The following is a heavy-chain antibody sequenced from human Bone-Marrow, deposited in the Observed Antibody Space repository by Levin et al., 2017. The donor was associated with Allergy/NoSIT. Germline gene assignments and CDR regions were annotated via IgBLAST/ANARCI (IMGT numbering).Heavy chain of an antibody. CDR3: ARDLGSLGLLNWFDS. D-gene: IGHD3-3*01. CDR1: GDTFSSNS. Sequence: ASVKVSCTASGDTFSSNSISWVRQAPGQGLEWMGGLIPIFGTPNYAQKFQDRLTITADTSMTTAFMELSSLRLEDTAVYYCARDLGSLGLLNWFDSWGQGTVVIVSS. J-gene: IGHJ5*01. V-gene: IGHV1-69*06. CDR2: LIPIFGTP.